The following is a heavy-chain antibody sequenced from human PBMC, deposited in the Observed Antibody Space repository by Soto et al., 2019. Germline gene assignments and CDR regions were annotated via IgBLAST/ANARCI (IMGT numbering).Heavy chain of an antibody. V-gene: IGHV4-31*03. Sequence: QVQLQESGPGLVKPSQTLSLTCTVSGGSISSGGYYWSWIRQHPGKGLEWIGYIYYSGSTYYNPYLRSRVTIHVDTSKNQYSLKLSSVTAADTAVYYCASDYYGSGSMYYYYYGMEVWGQGTTVTVSS. J-gene: IGHJ6*01. CDR3: ASDYYGSGSMYYYYYGMEV. CDR2: IYYSGST. CDR1: GGSISSGGYY. D-gene: IGHD3-10*01.